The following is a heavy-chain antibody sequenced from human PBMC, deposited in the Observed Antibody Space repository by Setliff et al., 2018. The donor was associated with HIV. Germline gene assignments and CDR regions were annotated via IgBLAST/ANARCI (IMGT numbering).Heavy chain of an antibody. V-gene: IGHV1-46*01. D-gene: IGHD3-22*01. Sequence: GASVKVSCKASGYIFTSYYMHWLRQVPGQGLERMGIVDPSGGSTHYAQKFEGRATMTRDTSTSTFHMELSSLTSEDRAIYYCARDGRAVTSLMVVVSLKNGMDVWGQGTTVTV. CDR3: ARDGRAVTSLMVVVSLKNGMDV. CDR2: VDPSGGST. CDR1: GYIFTSYY. J-gene: IGHJ6*02.